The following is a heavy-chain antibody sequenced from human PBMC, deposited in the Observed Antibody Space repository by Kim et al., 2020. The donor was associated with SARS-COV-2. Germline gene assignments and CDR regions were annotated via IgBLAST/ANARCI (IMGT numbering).Heavy chain of an antibody. V-gene: IGHV3-23*01. CDR3: AKSSTMVRGVIIDY. J-gene: IGHJ4*02. D-gene: IGHD3-10*01. CDR1: GFTFSSYA. CDR2: ISASGGST. Sequence: GGSLRLSCAASGFTFSSYAMSWVRQAPGKGLDWVSVISASGGSTYYADSVKGRFTISRDNSKNTLYLQMNSLTAEDTAVYYCAKSSTMVRGVIIDYWGQGTLVTVSS.